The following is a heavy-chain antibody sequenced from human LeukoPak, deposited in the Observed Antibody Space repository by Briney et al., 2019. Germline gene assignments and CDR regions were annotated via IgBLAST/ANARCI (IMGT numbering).Heavy chain of an antibody. J-gene: IGHJ2*01. CDR2: ISTSSSYI. CDR3: ARDGLAAATLHWCFDL. V-gene: IGHV3-21*01. Sequence: PGGSLRLSCAASGFTFNTYFMNWVRQAPGKGLEWVASISTSSSYIYYADSVKGRFTISSDNARNSLYLQMNSLRAEDTAVYYCARDGLAAATLHWCFDLWGRGTLVTVSS. CDR1: GFTFNTYF. D-gene: IGHD2-15*01.